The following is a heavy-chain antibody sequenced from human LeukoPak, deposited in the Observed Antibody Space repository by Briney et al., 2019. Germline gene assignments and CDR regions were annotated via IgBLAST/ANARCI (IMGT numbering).Heavy chain of an antibody. V-gene: IGHV4-59*01. J-gene: IGHJ5*02. CDR2: IYYTGNT. CDR1: GGSISGYF. Sequence: SETLTLTCTVSGGSISGYFWTWIRQPPGKGLEWIGYIYYTGNTNYNPSLKSRVTISIDTSKNHFSLNVNSVTAADAAVYYCVRSKSGAYGWFDPWGQGTLVTVSS. CDR3: VRSKSGAYGWFDP. D-gene: IGHD2-15*01.